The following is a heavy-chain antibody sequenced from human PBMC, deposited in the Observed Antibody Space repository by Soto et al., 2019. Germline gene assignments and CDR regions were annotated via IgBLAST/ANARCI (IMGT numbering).Heavy chain of an antibody. D-gene: IGHD5-12*01. J-gene: IGHJ4*02. CDR1: GGSLSNYY. CDR2: IFSSGST. V-gene: IGHV4-4*07. Sequence: TLSLTCTVSGGSLSNYYWSWVRQPAGKGLEWIGRIFSSGSTSFNPSLESRVAMSVDTSKNHFSLNLSSVTAADMAVYYCAREGSYSAYNFAHGIQLWSFDFWGQGTLVTVSS. CDR3: AREGSYSAYNFAHGIQLWSFDF.